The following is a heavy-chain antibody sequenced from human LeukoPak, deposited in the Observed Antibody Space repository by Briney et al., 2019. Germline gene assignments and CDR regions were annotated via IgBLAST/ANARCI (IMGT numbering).Heavy chain of an antibody. CDR2: IYYSGST. Sequence: RSSETPSLTCTVSGGSISSSSYYWGWIRQPPGKGLEWIGSIYYSGSTYYNPSLKSRVTISVDTSKNQFSLKLSSVTAADTAVYYCSGTPAADFDYWGQGTLVTVSS. CDR1: GGSISSSSYY. J-gene: IGHJ4*02. V-gene: IGHV4-39*05. CDR3: SGTPAADFDY. D-gene: IGHD1-1*01.